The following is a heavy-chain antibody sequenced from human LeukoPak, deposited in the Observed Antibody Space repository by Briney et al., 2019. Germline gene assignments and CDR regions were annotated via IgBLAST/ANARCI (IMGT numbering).Heavy chain of an antibody. Sequence: SVKVSCKASGGTFSSYAISWVRQAPGQGLEWMGRIIPILGIANYAQKFQGRVTITADKSTSTAYMELSSLRSEDTAVYYCAAGGIVGASGDAFDIWGQGTMVTVSS. CDR2: IIPILGIA. V-gene: IGHV1-69*04. CDR1: GGTFSSYA. D-gene: IGHD1-26*01. J-gene: IGHJ3*02. CDR3: AAGGIVGASGDAFDI.